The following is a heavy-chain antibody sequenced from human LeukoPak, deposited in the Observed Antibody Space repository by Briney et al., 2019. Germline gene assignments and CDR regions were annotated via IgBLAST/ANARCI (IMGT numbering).Heavy chain of an antibody. D-gene: IGHD5-24*01. J-gene: IGHJ4*02. V-gene: IGHV4-59*01. Sequence: SETLSLSCPVSGGSISNYYYWTWIRQPPGKGLEWIGYVYYTGSTNFNPSLKSRVTMSLDTSRNQFSLKLTSLTAADTAVYYCARGAMATTPFFDYWGQGTLVTVSS. CDR3: ARGAMATTPFFDY. CDR1: GGSISNYY. CDR2: VYYTGST.